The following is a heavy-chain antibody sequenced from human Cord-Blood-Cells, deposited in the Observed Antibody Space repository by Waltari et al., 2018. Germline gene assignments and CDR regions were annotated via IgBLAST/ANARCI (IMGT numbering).Heavy chain of an antibody. CDR2: IGTAGDT. Sequence: EVQLVESGGGFVQPGGSLRLSCAASGFTFSSYDMHWVRQATGKGLEWVSAIGTAGDTYYPGSVKGRFTISRENAKNSLYLQMNSLRAGDTAVYYCARGRPYSSSFDYWGQGTLVTVSS. J-gene: IGHJ4*02. CDR1: GFTFSSYD. CDR3: ARGRPYSSSFDY. V-gene: IGHV3-13*01. D-gene: IGHD6-6*01.